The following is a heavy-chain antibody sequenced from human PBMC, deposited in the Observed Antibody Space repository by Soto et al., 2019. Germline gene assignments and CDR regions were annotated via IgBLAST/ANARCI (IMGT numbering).Heavy chain of an antibody. Sequence: QVQLVESGGGVVQPGRSLRLSCAASGFTFSSYAMHWVRQAPGKGLEWVAVISYDGSNKYYADSVKGRFTISRDNSKNSLYLKMHSLRAEDTAVYYCARDTTRYMTTVLEADSDGYYYGMDVWGQGTTVTVSS. D-gene: IGHD4-17*01. J-gene: IGHJ6*02. CDR1: GFTFSSYA. CDR2: ISYDGSNK. V-gene: IGHV3-30-3*01. CDR3: ARDTTRYMTTVLEADSDGYYYGMDV.